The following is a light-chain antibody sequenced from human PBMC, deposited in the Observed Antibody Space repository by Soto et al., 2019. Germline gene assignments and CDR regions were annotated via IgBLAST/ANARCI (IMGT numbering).Light chain of an antibody. CDR3: VSYTTSAYYV. Sequence: QSVLTQPASVSGSPGQSITISCTGTSSDVGNYIFVSWYRQHPGKAPKLMIYDINNRPSGVSNRFSGSKSGNTASLTISGLQAEDEADYYCVSYTTSAYYVFGTGTKSPS. J-gene: IGLJ1*01. V-gene: IGLV2-14*01. CDR2: DIN. CDR1: SSDVGNYIF.